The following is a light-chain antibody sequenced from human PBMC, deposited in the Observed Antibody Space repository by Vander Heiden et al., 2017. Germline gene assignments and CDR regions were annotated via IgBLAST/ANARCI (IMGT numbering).Light chain of an antibody. CDR1: SSDVGGYND. CDR3: SSYTSSSTVV. J-gene: IGLJ2*01. Sequence: QSALTQPASVSGSPGQSVTISCTGTSSDVGGYNDVSWYQQHPGKAPILMIYDVSNRPSGLSNRFSGSKSGNTASLSISGLQAEDEGYYYCSSYTSSSTVVFGGGTKLTVL. CDR2: DVS. V-gene: IGLV2-14*01.